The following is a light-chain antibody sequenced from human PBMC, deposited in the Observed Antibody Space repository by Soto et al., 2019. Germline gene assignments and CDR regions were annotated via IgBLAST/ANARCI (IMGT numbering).Light chain of an antibody. J-gene: IGKJ2*01. CDR1: QSVSSSY. Sequence: EIVMTQSPATLSVSPVESATLSCRASQSVSSSYLAWYQQKPGQAPRLLIHGASTRATGIPARFSGSGSGTDFTLTIRRLEPEDFAVYYCQQYGSSSMYTFGQGTKV. CDR3: QQYGSSSMYT. V-gene: IGKV3-20*01. CDR2: GAS.